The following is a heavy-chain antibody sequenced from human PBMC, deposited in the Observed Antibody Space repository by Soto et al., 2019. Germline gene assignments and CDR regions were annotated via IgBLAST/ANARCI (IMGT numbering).Heavy chain of an antibody. J-gene: IGHJ4*02. CDR3: AHVTKQWPPRG. D-gene: IGHD6-19*01. Sequence: EVQLLESGGGLVQPGGSLRLSCAASGFTFVSYALSWIRQAPVKGLEWVADVSGGGDDTFYADSVKGRFTISRDNSRNTVDLQMNSLRAEDTAVYFCAHVTKQWPPRGWGQGTLVTVSS. CDR1: GFTFVSYA. V-gene: IGHV3-23*01. CDR2: VSGGGDDT.